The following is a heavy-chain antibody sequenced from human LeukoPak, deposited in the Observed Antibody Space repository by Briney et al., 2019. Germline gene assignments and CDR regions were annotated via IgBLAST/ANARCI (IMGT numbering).Heavy chain of an antibody. CDR1: GFTFSTYA. Sequence: GGSLRLSCAASGFTFSTYAMSWVRQAPGKGLEWVSTISAIGGSTYYADSVKGRFTISRDNSKSTLYLQMNSLRAEDTAVYYCAKPRDLYYYMDVWGKGTTVIVSS. V-gene: IGHV3-23*01. D-gene: IGHD2-21*02. CDR3: AKPRDLYYYMDV. J-gene: IGHJ6*03. CDR2: ISAIGGST.